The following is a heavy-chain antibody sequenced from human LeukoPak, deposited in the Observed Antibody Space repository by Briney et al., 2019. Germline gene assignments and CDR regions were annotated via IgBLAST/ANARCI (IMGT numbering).Heavy chain of an antibody. J-gene: IGHJ4*02. Sequence: GGSLRLSCAASGFTFSSYGMSWVRQAPGKGLEWVANIKQDGSEKYYVDSVKGRFTISRDNAKNSLYLQMNSLRAEDTAVYYCARYCSSTSCFHRDYFDYWGQGTLVTVSS. D-gene: IGHD2-2*01. CDR3: ARYCSSTSCFHRDYFDY. V-gene: IGHV3-7*01. CDR1: GFTFSSYG. CDR2: IKQDGSEK.